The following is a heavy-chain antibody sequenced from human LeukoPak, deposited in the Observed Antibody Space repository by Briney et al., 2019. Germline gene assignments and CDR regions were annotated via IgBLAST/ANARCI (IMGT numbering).Heavy chain of an antibody. J-gene: IGHJ4*02. CDR2: ISGSGGDT. CDR3: ARIRYSSGWYGDYFDN. D-gene: IGHD6-19*01. V-gene: IGHV3-23*01. CDR1: GFTFSSYA. Sequence: QSGGSLRLSCSASGFTFSSYAMSWVRRAPGKGLEWVSVISGSGGDTYYADSVKGQFTISRDNSENTLYLQMNSLRAEDTAVYYCARIRYSSGWYGDYFDNWGQGTLVTVSS.